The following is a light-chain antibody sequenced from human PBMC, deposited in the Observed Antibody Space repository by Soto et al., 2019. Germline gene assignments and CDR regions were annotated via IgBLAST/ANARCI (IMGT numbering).Light chain of an antibody. CDR2: LNSDGSH. CDR1: SGHSSYA. J-gene: IGLJ3*02. Sequence: QLVLTQSPSASASLGASVKLTCTLSSGHSSYAIAWHQQQPEKGPRYLMKLNSDGSHSKGDGIPDRFSGSSSGAERCLTISSLQSEDEADYYCQTWVTGIQVFGGGTKLTVL. V-gene: IGLV4-69*01. CDR3: QTWVTGIQV.